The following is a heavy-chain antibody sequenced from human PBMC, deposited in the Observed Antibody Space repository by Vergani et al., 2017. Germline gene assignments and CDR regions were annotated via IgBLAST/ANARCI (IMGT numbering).Heavy chain of an antibody. CDR2: IYSGGST. CDR1: GFTFSSYA. V-gene: IGHV3-66*02. CDR3: LARGYGP. D-gene: IGHD3-10*01. J-gene: IGHJ5*02. Sequence: EVQLLESGGGLVQPGGSLRLSCAASGFTFSSYAMSWVRQAPGKGLEWVSVIYSGGSTYYADSVKGRFTISRDNSKNTLYLQMNSLRAEDTAVYYCLARGYGPWGQGTLVTVSS.